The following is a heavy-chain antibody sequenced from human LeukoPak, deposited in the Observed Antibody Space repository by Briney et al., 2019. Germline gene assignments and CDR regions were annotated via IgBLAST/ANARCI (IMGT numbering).Heavy chain of an antibody. D-gene: IGHD6-13*01. Sequence: GASVKVSCKASGYTFTGYYMHWVRQAPGQGLEWMGWINPNSGGTNYAQKSQGRVTMTRDTSISTAYMELSRLRSDDTAVYYCARKSSSSLQNYYYMDVWGKGTTVTVSS. V-gene: IGHV1-2*02. CDR3: ARKSSSSLQNYYYMDV. CDR2: INPNSGGT. J-gene: IGHJ6*03. CDR1: GYTFTGYY.